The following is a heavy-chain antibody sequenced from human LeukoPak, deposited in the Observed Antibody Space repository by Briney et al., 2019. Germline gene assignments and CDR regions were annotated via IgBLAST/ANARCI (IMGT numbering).Heavy chain of an antibody. D-gene: IGHD5-18*01. Sequence: SQTLSLTCAISGDSVSSNSAAWNWIGQSPSRGLEWLGRTYYRSKWYNDYAVSVKSRITINPGTSKNQFSLQLNSVTPEDTAVYYCARVRGDTAMVIDYWGQGTLVTVSS. CDR3: ARVRGDTAMVIDY. V-gene: IGHV6-1*01. J-gene: IGHJ4*02. CDR2: TYYRSKWYN. CDR1: GDSVSSNSAA.